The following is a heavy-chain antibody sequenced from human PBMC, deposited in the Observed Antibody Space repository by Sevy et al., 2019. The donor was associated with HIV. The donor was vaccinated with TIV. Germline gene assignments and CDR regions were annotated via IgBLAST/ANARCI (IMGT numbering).Heavy chain of an antibody. D-gene: IGHD3-10*01. J-gene: IGHJ4*02. CDR1: GFSFSDFF. CDR2: TANRAKRYTT. V-gene: IGHV3-72*01. Sequence: GGSLRLSCVASGFSFSDFFMDWVRQAPGKGLEWVGRTANRAKRYTTKYAASVKDRFTISRDESKNSLYLQMNSLKTEDTAVYLCVRGYRGFDSWGQGTVVTVSS. CDR3: VRGYRGFDS.